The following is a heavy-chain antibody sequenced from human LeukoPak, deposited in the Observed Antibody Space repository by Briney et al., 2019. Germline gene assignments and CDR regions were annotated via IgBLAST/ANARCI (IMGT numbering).Heavy chain of an antibody. CDR1: GGSISSYY. CDR2: IYYSGST. Sequence: PSETLSLTSTVSGGSISSYYRSWIRQPPGKGLEWIGYIYYSGSTNYNPSLKSRVTISVDTSKNQFSLKLSSVTTADTAVYYCARDRGYSYTDYWGQGTLVTVSS. D-gene: IGHD5-18*01. CDR3: ARDRGYSYTDY. V-gene: IGHV4-59*01. J-gene: IGHJ4*02.